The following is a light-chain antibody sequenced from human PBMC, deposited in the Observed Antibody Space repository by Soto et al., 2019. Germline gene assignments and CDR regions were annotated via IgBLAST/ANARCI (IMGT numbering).Light chain of an antibody. Sequence: EIVLTQSPATLSLSPGERAALSCRASQSVSSYLAWYQQKPGQAPRLLIYDASNRATGIPARFSGSGSGTDFSLTINCLEPEDFAVYYCKHRSNWPPTFGQGTKLEIK. CDR1: QSVSSY. CDR2: DAS. CDR3: KHRSNWPPT. J-gene: IGKJ2*01. V-gene: IGKV3-11*01.